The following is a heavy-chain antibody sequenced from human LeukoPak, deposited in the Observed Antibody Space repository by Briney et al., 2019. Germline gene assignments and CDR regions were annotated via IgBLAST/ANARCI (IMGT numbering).Heavy chain of an antibody. Sequence: PGGSLRLSCAASGLTFRSYGMSWVRQAPGKGLEWVSAISGSGGSTYYADSVRGRFTISRDNSKNTLYLQMNSLRAEDTAVYYCAKNDGNLPYYYYYMDVWGKGTTVTVSS. D-gene: IGHD1-1*01. CDR2: ISGSGGST. CDR3: AKNDGNLPYYYYYMDV. CDR1: GLTFRSYG. J-gene: IGHJ6*03. V-gene: IGHV3-23*01.